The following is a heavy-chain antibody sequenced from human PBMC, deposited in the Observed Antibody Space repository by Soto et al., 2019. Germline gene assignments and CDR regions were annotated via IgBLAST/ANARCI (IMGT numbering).Heavy chain of an antibody. CDR1: GGTFSSYT. V-gene: IGHV1-69*02. Sequence: VKVSCKASGGTFSSYTISWVRQAPGQGLEWMGRIIPILGIANYAQKFQGRVTITADKSTSTAYMELSSLRSEDTAVYYCATTAPCSTSCLNWFDPWGQGTLVTVSS. J-gene: IGHJ5*02. D-gene: IGHD2-2*01. CDR3: ATTAPCSTSCLNWFDP. CDR2: IIPILGIA.